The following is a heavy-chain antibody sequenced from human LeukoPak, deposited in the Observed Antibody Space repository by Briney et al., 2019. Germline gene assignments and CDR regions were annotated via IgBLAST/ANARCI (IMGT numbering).Heavy chain of an antibody. V-gene: IGHV3-23*01. D-gene: IGHD3/OR15-3a*01. CDR1: GFTFSNFA. CDR2: ISGSGGRT. Sequence: GGSLRLSCAASGFTFSNFAMSWVRQAPGKGLEWVSSISGSGGRTYYADSVKGRFTISRDNSKNTLYLQMNSLRAEDTAVYYCAKDWTGTKPFDLWGRGTLVTVSS. CDR3: AKDWTGTKPFDL. J-gene: IGHJ2*01.